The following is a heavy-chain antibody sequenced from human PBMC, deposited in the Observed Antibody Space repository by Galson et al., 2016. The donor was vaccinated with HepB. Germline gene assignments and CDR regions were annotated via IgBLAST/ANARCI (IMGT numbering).Heavy chain of an antibody. Sequence: SVKVSCKASGYAFTNHAIHWVRQAPGQRLEWMGWINDGNGNRKYSQKFQGRVTITRDTSASTDYMELSSLTSDATAVYYCAIIGAGYSSGWANGGQGPLGAVSA. CDR2: INDGNGNR. V-gene: IGHV1-3*01. J-gene: IGHJ4*02. D-gene: IGHD6-19*01. CDR3: AIIGAGYSSGWAN. CDR1: GYAFTNHA.